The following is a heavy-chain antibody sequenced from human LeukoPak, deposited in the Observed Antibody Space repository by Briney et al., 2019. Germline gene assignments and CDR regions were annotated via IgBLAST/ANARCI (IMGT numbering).Heavy chain of an antibody. Sequence: GGSLRLSCAASGFTFNSYAMSWVRQAPGKGLEWVSAISGSGGSTYYADAVKGRFTISRDNSRNTLYLQMHSLGAEDTAVYYCANTLVRGVPSMDVWGQETTVTVSS. D-gene: IGHD3-10*01. CDR2: ISGSGGST. CDR1: GFTFNSYA. CDR3: ANTLVRGVPSMDV. J-gene: IGHJ6*02. V-gene: IGHV3-23*01.